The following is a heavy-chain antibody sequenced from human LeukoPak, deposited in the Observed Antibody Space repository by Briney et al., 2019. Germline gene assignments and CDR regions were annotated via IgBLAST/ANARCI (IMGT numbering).Heavy chain of an antibody. CDR3: ARGSARAFRWYFDL. Sequence: PSQTLSLTCTVSGGSISSGSYYWRWIRQPAGKGLEWIGRIYTSGSTNYNPSLKSRVTISVDTSKNQFSLKLSSVTAADTAVYYCARGSARAFRWYFDLWGRGTLVTVSS. J-gene: IGHJ2*01. CDR2: IYTSGST. D-gene: IGHD6-6*01. V-gene: IGHV4-61*02. CDR1: GGSISSGSYY.